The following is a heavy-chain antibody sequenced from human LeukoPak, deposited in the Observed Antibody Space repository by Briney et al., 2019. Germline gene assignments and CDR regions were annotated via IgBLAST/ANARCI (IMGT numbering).Heavy chain of an antibody. Sequence: ASVKVSCKASGYTFTIYGISWVRQAPGQGLEWMGWISAYNGNTNYAQKLQGRVTMTTDTSTSTAYMELRSLRSDDTAVYYCARRPDDHGYYYMDAWGKGTTVTISS. CDR3: ARRPDDHGYYYMDA. V-gene: IGHV1-18*01. CDR1: GYTFTIYG. D-gene: IGHD3-3*01. J-gene: IGHJ6*03. CDR2: ISAYNGNT.